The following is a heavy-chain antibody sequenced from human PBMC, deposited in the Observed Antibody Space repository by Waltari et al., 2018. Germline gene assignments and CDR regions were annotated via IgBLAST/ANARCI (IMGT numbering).Heavy chain of an antibody. J-gene: IGHJ4*02. CDR2: IYHSGST. D-gene: IGHD6-6*01. CDR1: GYSISSGYY. V-gene: IGHV4-38-2*01. CDR3: ARTAIGSSFDY. Sequence: QVQLQESGPGLVKPSETLSLTCAVSGYSISSGYYWGWIRQPPGKGLEWIGSIYHSGSTYYNPSLKSRVTISVDTSKNQFSLKLSSVTAADTAVYYCARTAIGSSFDYWGQGTLVTVSS.